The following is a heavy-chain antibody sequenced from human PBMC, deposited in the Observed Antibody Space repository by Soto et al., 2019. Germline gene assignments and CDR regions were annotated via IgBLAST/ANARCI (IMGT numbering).Heavy chain of an antibody. J-gene: IGHJ6*02. V-gene: IGHV3-21*01. Sequence: VPLVESGGGLVQPGGSLRLSSAASGFTFSSYSMNWVRQAPGKGLEWVSSISSSSSYIYYADSVKGRFTISRDNAKNSLYLQMNSLRAEDTAVYYCASRGYSYGFGYYYYGMDVWGQGTTVTVSS. D-gene: IGHD5-18*01. CDR2: ISSSSSYI. CDR3: ASRGYSYGFGYYYYGMDV. CDR1: GFTFSSYS.